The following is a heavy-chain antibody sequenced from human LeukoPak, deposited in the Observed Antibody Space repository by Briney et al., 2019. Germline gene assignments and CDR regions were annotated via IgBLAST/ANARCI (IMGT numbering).Heavy chain of an antibody. CDR2: INPNSSGT. Sequence: GPSVKVSCKASGSTFTGYYMHWGRQAPGQGLVWMGWINPNSSGTNCAQKFNGRVTVTRATSISTAYNELSRLTANDTTAYYCARELIVGAASDYWGQGTLVTVSS. D-gene: IGHD1-26*01. CDR3: ARELIVGAASDY. V-gene: IGHV1-2*02. CDR1: GSTFTGYY. J-gene: IGHJ4*02.